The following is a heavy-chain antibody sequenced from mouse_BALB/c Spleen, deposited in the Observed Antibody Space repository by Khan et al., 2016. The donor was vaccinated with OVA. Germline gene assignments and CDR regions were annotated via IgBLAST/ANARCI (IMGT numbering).Heavy chain of an antibody. CDR2: INPSTDYT. D-gene: IGHD1-1*01. CDR3: VNHGSSSAWFTY. V-gene: IGHV1-7*01. Sequence: QMQLEESGAELAKPGASVKMSYKASGYTFTNYWMHWVKQRPGQGLEWIGYINPSTDYTEYNQKFKDKATLTADKSSSTAYMQLTSLTSDDSSLYYCVNHGSSSAWFTYWGQGTLVTVSA. CDR1: GYTFTNYW. J-gene: IGHJ3*01.